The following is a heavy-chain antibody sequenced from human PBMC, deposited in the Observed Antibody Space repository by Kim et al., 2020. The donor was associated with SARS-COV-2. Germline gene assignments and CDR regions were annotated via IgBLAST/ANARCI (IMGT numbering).Heavy chain of an antibody. J-gene: IGHJ4*02. CDR2: IIPIFGTA. Sequence: SVKVSCKASGGTFSSYAISWVRQAPGQGLEWMGGIIPIFGTANYAQKFQGRVTITADESTSTAYMELSSLRSEDTAVYYCARSFVVVTAFYDYWGQGTLVTVSS. V-gene: IGHV1-69*13. CDR1: GGTFSSYA. CDR3: ARSFVVVTAFYDY. D-gene: IGHD2-21*02.